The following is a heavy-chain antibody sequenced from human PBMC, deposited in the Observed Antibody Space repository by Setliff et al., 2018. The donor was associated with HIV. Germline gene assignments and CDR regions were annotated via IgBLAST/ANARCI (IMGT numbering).Heavy chain of an antibody. CDR3: ARVSITYWYSIPTFYYYYMDV. J-gene: IGHJ6*03. Sequence: SETLSLTCAVYGGSFSGYSWSWIRQPPGKGPEWIGEISHSGTTNFNPSLKSRVTMSVDTSKNQFSLKLRSVTAADTAMYYCARVSITYWYSIPTFYYYYMDVWGKGTKVTVSS. CDR1: GGSFSGYS. D-gene: IGHD2-15*01. CDR2: ISHSGTT. V-gene: IGHV4-34*01.